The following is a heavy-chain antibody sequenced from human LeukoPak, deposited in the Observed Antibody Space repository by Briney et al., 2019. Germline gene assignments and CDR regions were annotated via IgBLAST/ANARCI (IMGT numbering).Heavy chain of an antibody. J-gene: IGHJ3*02. CDR1: GYTFTGYY. D-gene: IGHD3-22*01. Sequence: ASVKVSCKASGYTFTGYYMHWVRQAPGQGLEWMGWINPNSGGTNYAQKFQGRVTMTRDTSISTAYMELSRLRSDDTAVYYCARDMMPVDISAYYYRPIPDAFDIWGQGTMVTVSS. V-gene: IGHV1-2*02. CDR3: ARDMMPVDISAYYYRPIPDAFDI. CDR2: INPNSGGT.